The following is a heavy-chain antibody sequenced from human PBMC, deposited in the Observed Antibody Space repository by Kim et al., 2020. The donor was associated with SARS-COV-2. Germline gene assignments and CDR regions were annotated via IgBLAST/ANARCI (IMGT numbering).Heavy chain of an antibody. CDR2: ISYDGSNK. D-gene: IGHD3-10*01. Sequence: GGSLRLSCAASGFTFSSYGMHWVRQAPGKGLEWVAVISYDGSNKYYADSVKGRFTISRDNSKNTLYLQMNSLRAEDTAVYYCAKEGNIQISGSYSIDYYYYGMDVWGQGTTVTVSS. V-gene: IGHV3-30*18. CDR3: AKEGNIQISGSYSIDYYYYGMDV. J-gene: IGHJ6*02. CDR1: GFTFSSYG.